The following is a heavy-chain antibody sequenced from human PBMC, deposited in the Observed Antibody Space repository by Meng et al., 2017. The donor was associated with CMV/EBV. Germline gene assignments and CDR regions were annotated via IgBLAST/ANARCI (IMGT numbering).Heavy chain of an antibody. J-gene: IGHJ6*02. CDR1: GYTFTSYD. V-gene: IGHV1-8*01. CDR2: MNPNSGNT. CDR3: ARGRGRITIFGVVIIIGDYYYGMDV. Sequence: ASVKVSCKASGYTFTSYDINWVRQATGQGLEWMRWMNPNSGNTGYAQKLQGRVTMTRNTSISTAYMELSSLRSEDTAVYYCARGRGRITIFGVVIIIGDYYYGMDVWGQGTTVTVSS. D-gene: IGHD3-3*01.